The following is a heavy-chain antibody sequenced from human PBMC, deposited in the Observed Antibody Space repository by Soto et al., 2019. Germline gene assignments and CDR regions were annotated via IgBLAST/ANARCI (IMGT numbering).Heavy chain of an antibody. J-gene: IGHJ6*02. V-gene: IGHV1-18*01. CDR2: ISAYNGNT. CDR1: GYTFTSYG. CDR3: ASAVEAAAGTLYYYYYGMDV. D-gene: IGHD6-13*01. Sequence: VASVKVSCKASGYTFTSYGISWVRQAPGQGLEWMGWISAYNGNTNYAQKLQGRVTMTTDTSTSTAYMELGSLRSDDTAVYYCASAVEAAAGTLYYYYYGMDVWGQGTTVTVSS.